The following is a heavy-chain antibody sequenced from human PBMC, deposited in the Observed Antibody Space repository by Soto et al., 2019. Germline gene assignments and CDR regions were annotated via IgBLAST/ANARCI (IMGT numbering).Heavy chain of an antibody. V-gene: IGHV3-23*01. Sequence: GGSLRLSCAASGFTFSSYAMSWVRQAPGKGLEWVSAISGSGGSTYYADSVKGRFTISRDNSKNTLYLQMNSLRAEDTAVYYCAKDISGGVTDYYYYGMDVWGQGTTVTVSS. CDR3: AKDISGGVTDYYYYGMDV. CDR2: ISGSGGST. CDR1: GFTFSSYA. J-gene: IGHJ6*02. D-gene: IGHD3-16*01.